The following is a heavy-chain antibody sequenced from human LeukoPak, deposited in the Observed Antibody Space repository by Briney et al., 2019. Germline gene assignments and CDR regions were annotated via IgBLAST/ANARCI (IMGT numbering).Heavy chain of an antibody. CDR1: GGSISSGGYY. D-gene: IGHD5-18*01. Sequence: SQTLSLTCTVSGGSISSGGYYWSWIRQHPGKGLEWNGYNYYSESTYYNPSLQSRVTISVDTCKNQFSLKLSSGTAVDTAVYYCARNSYGYYFDYWGQGTLVTVSS. J-gene: IGHJ4*02. V-gene: IGHV4-31*03. CDR3: ARNSYGYYFDY. CDR2: NYYSEST.